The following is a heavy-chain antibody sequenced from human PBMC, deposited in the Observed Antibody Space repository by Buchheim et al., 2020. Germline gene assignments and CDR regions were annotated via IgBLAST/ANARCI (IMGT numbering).Heavy chain of an antibody. J-gene: IGHJ4*02. V-gene: IGHV3-30-3*01. Sequence: QVQLVESGGGVVQPGRSLRLSCAASGFTFSSYAMHWVRQAPGKGLEWVAVISYDGSNKYYADSVKGRFTISRDNSKNTPYLQMNSLRAEDTAVYYCARGDRTYYDILTGYYHFDYWGQGTL. CDR2: ISYDGSNK. CDR3: ARGDRTYYDILTGYYHFDY. D-gene: IGHD3-9*01. CDR1: GFTFSSYA.